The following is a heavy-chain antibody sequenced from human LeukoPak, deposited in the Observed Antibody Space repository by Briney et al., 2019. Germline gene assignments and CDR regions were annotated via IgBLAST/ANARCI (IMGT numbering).Heavy chain of an antibody. Sequence: GGSLRLSCAASGFTFSSYEMNWVRQAPGKGLEWVSYISISGSTIYYADSVKGRFTISRDNAKNSLYLQMNSLRAEDTALYYCASTYYYGSGRSYYYMDVWGKGTTVTVSS. CDR2: ISISGSTI. J-gene: IGHJ6*03. D-gene: IGHD3-10*01. CDR3: ASTYYYGSGRSYYYMDV. CDR1: GFTFSSYE. V-gene: IGHV3-48*03.